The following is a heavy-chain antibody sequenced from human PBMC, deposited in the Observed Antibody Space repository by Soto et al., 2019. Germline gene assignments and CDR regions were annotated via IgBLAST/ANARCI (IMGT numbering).Heavy chain of an antibody. CDR1: GFTFSSYS. D-gene: IGHD3-22*01. J-gene: IGHJ4*02. V-gene: IGHV3-48*02. Sequence: GGSLRLSCAASGFTFSSYSMNWVRQAPGKGLEWVSYISSSSSTIYYADSVKGRFTISRDNAKNSLYLQMNSLRDEDTAVYYCARTHDLHYDSSGDKPDYWGQGTLVTVSS. CDR3: ARTHDLHYDSSGDKPDY. CDR2: ISSSSSTI.